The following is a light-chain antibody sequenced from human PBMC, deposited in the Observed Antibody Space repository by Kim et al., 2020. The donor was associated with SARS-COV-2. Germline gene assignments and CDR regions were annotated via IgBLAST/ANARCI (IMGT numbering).Light chain of an antibody. Sequence: SPGKSATLTCSASQSVSSSYLVWYQQKPGQTPRRLIYGASSRATDIPDRFSGSGSGTDFTLTISRLEAEDFAVYYCQQYGNSPLTFGGGTKVEIK. CDR3: QQYGNSPLT. CDR1: QSVSSSY. J-gene: IGKJ4*01. CDR2: GAS. V-gene: IGKV3-20*01.